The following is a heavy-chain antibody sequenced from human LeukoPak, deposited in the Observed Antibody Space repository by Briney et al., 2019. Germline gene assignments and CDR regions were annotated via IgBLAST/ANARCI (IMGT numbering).Heavy chain of an antibody. D-gene: IGHD3-22*01. CDR2: IYWNDDK. CDR3: AQIVPYYYDSSGYYYYFDY. V-gene: IGHV2-5*01. J-gene: IGHJ4*02. CDR1: GFPLSTSGVG. Sequence: KASGPTLVNPTQTLTLTCTFSGFPLSTSGVGVGWIRQPPGKALEWLALIYWNDDKRYSPSLKSRLTITKDTSKNQVVLTMTNMDPVDTATYYCAQIVPYYYDSSGYYYYFDYWGQGTLVTVSS.